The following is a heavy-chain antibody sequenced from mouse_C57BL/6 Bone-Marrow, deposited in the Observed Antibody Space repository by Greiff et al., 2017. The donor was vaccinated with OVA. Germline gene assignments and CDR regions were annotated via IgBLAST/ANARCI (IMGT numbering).Heavy chain of an antibody. CDR1: GFTFSNYW. CDR3: TGTETFAY. CDR2: IRLKSDNYTT. J-gene: IGHJ3*01. V-gene: IGHV6-3*01. Sequence: EVKLVESGGGLVQPGGSMKLSCVASGFTFSNYWMNWVRQSPEKGLEWVAQIRLKSDNYTTHYAESVKGRFTISRDDSKSSVYLQMNNLEAEDTGIYYCTGTETFAYWGQGTLVTVSA.